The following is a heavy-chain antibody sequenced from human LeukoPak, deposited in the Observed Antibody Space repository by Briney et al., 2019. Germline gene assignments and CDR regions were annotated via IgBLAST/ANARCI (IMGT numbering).Heavy chain of an antibody. J-gene: IGHJ4*02. Sequence: PGRSLRLSCAASGFTFSSYGTHWVRQAPGKGLEWVAVIWYDGSNKYYADSVKGRFTISRDNSKNTLYLQMNSLRAEDTAVYYCARDHWGYCSGGSCSLDYWGQGTLVTVSS. CDR2: IWYDGSNK. D-gene: IGHD2-15*01. CDR3: ARDHWGYCSGGSCSLDY. CDR1: GFTFSSYG. V-gene: IGHV3-33*01.